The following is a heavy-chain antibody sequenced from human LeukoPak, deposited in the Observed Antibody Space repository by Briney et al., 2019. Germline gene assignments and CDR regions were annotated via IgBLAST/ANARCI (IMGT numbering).Heavy chain of an antibody. CDR2: ISSSSSTI. CDR1: GFTFSSYS. CDR3: ARVFAARPAPYYYYMDV. J-gene: IGHJ6*03. Sequence: GGSLRLSCAAAGFTFSSYSMNWVRQAPGKGLEWVSYISSSSSTIYYADSVKGRFTISRDNAKNSLYLQMNSLRAEDTAVYYCARVFAARPAPYYYYMDVWGKGTTVTVSS. D-gene: IGHD6-6*01. V-gene: IGHV3-48*01.